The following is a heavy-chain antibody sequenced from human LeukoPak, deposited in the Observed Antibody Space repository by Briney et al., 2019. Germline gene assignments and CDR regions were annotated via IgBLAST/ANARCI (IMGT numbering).Heavy chain of an antibody. Sequence: SETLSLTCAVYGGSFSGYYWSWIRQPPGKGLEWIGEINHSGSTNYNPSLKSRVTISVDTSKNQFSLKLSSVTAADTAVYYCARVGRLRPIRITMVRGVPSWFDPWGQGTLVTVSS. CDR2: INHSGST. D-gene: IGHD3-10*01. J-gene: IGHJ5*02. V-gene: IGHV4-34*01. CDR3: ARVGRLRPIRITMVRGVPSWFDP. CDR1: GGSFSGYY.